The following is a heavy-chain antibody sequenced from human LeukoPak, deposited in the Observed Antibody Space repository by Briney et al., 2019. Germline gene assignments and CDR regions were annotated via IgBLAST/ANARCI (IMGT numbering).Heavy chain of an antibody. Sequence: PSETLSLTCAVYGGSFSGYYWSWIRQPPGKGLEWIGEINHSGSTDYNPSLKSRVTISVDTSKNQFSLKLSSVTAADTAVYYCARGWEMATIPAGGWYFDLWGRGTLVTVSS. CDR3: ARGWEMATIPAGGWYFDL. V-gene: IGHV4-34*01. D-gene: IGHD5-24*01. CDR2: INHSGST. J-gene: IGHJ2*01. CDR1: GGSFSGYY.